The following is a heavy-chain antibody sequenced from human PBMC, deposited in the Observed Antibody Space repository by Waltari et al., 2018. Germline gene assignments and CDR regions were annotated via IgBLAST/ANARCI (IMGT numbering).Heavy chain of an antibody. CDR3: ARIIRDGPSGFYGIAAFDL. CDR1: GFTVSDTY. V-gene: IGHV3-53*02. J-gene: IGHJ3*01. Sequence: DVQLVETGGGLIQPGGSLRLSCSVSGFTVSDTYMTWFRQAPAKGLEWVSVIYSGGNTYYAASVTGQFTISRDNINNILFLQMNNLRAEDTATYYCARIIRDGPSGFYGIAAFDLWGQGTMVTVSS. D-gene: IGHD3-22*01. CDR2: IYSGGNT.